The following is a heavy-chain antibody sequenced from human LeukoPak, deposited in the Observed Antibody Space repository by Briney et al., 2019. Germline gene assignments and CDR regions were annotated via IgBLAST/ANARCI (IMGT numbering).Heavy chain of an antibody. D-gene: IGHD4-17*01. J-gene: IGHJ1*01. CDR1: GFTFSSYA. V-gene: IGHV3-23*01. Sequence: GGSLRLSCATSGFTFSSYAMSWVRQAPGKGLEWVPGIGASGGSTYYADSVKGRLTISRDNSKNTLYLQLSSLRAEDTAVYFCVPAYGSGAEYFQHWGQGTLLTVSS. CDR2: IGASGGST. CDR3: VPAYGSGAEYFQH.